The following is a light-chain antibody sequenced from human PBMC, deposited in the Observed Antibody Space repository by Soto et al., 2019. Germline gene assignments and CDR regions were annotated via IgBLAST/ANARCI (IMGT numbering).Light chain of an antibody. CDR2: RSN. CDR3: AAWDDSLSGVV. V-gene: IGLV1-47*01. Sequence: QSVLTQPPSASGTPGQRVTISCSGSSSNIGSNHVYWYQHLPGTAPKLLIYRSNQRPSGVPDRFSGSKSGTSASLAISGLRSEDEADYYCAAWDDSLSGVVFGGGTKVTVL. J-gene: IGLJ2*01. CDR1: SSNIGSNH.